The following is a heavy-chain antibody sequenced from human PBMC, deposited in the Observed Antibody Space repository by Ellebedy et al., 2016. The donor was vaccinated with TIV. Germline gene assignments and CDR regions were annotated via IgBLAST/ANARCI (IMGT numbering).Heavy chain of an antibody. Sequence: ASVKVSCKASGYTFPNYAMNWVRQAPGQGLEWMGWINTNTGSPTYAQDFSERFVFSLDTSVSTVYLQISGLKAEDTAMYYCARVRGTYWIDNWGQGTLVIVSS. V-gene: IGHV7-4-1*02. CDR2: INTNTGSP. CDR3: ARVRGTYWIDN. CDR1: GYTFPNYA. J-gene: IGHJ4*02. D-gene: IGHD1-26*01.